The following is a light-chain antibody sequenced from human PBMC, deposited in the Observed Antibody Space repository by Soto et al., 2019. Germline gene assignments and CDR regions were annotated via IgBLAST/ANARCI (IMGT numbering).Light chain of an antibody. Sequence: QSVLTQPPSVSGAPGQRVTISCTGSSSNIGAGYDVHWYQQLPGTAPKLLIYNNNNRPSGVPDRFSGSKSGTSASLAITGLQAEDEADYYSQSYDSSLSGYVFGPGTKVTVL. CDR1: SSNIGAGYD. J-gene: IGLJ1*01. CDR2: NNN. V-gene: IGLV1-40*01. CDR3: QSYDSSLSGYV.